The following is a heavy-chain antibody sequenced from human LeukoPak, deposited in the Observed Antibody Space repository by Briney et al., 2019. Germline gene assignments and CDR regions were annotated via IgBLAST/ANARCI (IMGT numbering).Heavy chain of an antibody. D-gene: IGHD3-10*01. V-gene: IGHV3-9*01. CDR2: ISWNSGSI. CDR1: GFTFSSYA. Sequence: GGSLRLSCAASGFTFSSYAMSWVRQAPGKGLEWVSGISWNSGSIGYADSVKGRFTISRDNAKNSLYLQMNSLRAEDTALYYCAKDMGSGILGSSVYYYGMDVWGQGTTVTVSS. J-gene: IGHJ6*02. CDR3: AKDMGSGILGSSVYYYGMDV.